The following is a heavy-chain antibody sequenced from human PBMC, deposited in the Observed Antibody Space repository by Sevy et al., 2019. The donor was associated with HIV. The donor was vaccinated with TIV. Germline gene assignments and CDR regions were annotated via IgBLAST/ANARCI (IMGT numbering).Heavy chain of an antibody. CDR2: ISGVGGSI. CDR3: VNAPGALHRQCSGGESYFDC. V-gene: IGHV3-23*01. J-gene: IGHJ4*02. D-gene: IGHD2-15*01. CDR1: GFTFSSFA. Sequence: GGSLRLSCAASGFTFSSFAMSWVRRAPGKGLEWVSGISGVGGSIYYADSVKGRFTISRDNSKNTMYLQMNSLRAEDTAAYYCVNAPGALHRQCSGGESYFDCWGQGTLVTVSS.